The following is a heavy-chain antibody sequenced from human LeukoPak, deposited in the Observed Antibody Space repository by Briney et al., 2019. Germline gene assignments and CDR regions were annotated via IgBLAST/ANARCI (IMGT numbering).Heavy chain of an antibody. V-gene: IGHV4-31*03. D-gene: IGHD4-23*01. CDR2: ISHSGTT. CDR3: ARGRFGGYGMNV. Sequence: PSETLSLTCTVSGGSISSGSSYWNWIRQHPGKGLEWIGYISHSGTTNYNPSLKSRVTISLDTSKNHLSQGLTSVTAADTAVYYCARGRFGGYGMNVWGQGTTVTVSS. J-gene: IGHJ6*02. CDR1: GGSISSGSSY.